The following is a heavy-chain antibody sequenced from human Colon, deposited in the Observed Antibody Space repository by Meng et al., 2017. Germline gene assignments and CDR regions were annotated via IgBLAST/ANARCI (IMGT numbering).Heavy chain of an antibody. CDR2: IHYSGSR. V-gene: IGHV4-61*01. CDR1: GGSVSSASYY. CDR3: ARDSGYDKNWFDP. Sequence: QLQLQESGPGLVRPSETLSLTCNVSGGSVSSASYYWSWIRQPPGKGLEWIGLIHYSGSRNYNPSLKSRVTMSVDTSKNQVSLKVSSVTAADTAVYYCARDSGYDKNWFDPWGQGTLVTVSS. D-gene: IGHD5-12*01. J-gene: IGHJ5*02.